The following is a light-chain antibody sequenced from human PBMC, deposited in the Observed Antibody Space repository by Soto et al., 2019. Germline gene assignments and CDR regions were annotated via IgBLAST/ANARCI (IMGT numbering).Light chain of an antibody. CDR2: EVS. CDR3: SSYTSSSTLHV. V-gene: IGLV2-14*01. Sequence: HSALTQPASVSGSPGQSITISCTGTSSDVGGYNYVSWYQQHPGKAPKLMIYEVSNRPSGVSNRFSGSKSGNTASLTISGLQAEDEADYYRSSYTSSSTLHVFGTGTKVTVL. J-gene: IGLJ1*01. CDR1: SSDVGGYNY.